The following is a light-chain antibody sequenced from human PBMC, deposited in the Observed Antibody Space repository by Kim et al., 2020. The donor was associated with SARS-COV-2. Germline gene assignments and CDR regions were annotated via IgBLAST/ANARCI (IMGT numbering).Light chain of an antibody. CDR2: DAS. Sequence: SGSPGERATLSCRASQSVNTYVAWYQQKPGQAPRLLIYDASNRATGIPARFSGSGSGTDFTLTISSLEPEDFAVYYCQQRSNGLTFGGGTKVDIK. CDR1: QSVNTY. V-gene: IGKV3-11*01. CDR3: QQRSNGLT. J-gene: IGKJ4*01.